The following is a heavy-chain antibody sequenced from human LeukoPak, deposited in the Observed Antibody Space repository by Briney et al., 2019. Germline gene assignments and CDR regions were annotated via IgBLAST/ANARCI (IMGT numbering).Heavy chain of an antibody. CDR2: ISSSSSYI. V-gene: IGHV3-21*01. CDR3: ARVDSSGFGY. CDR1: GFTFSSYS. Sequence: GGSLRPSCAASGFTFSSYSMNWVRQAPGKGLEWVSSISSSSSYIYYADSVKGRFTISRDNAKNSLYLQMNSLRAEDTAVYYCARVDSSGFGYWGQGTLVTVSS. J-gene: IGHJ4*02. D-gene: IGHD3-22*01.